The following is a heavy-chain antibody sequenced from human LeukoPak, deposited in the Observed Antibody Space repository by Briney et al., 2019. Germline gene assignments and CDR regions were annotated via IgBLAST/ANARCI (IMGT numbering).Heavy chain of an antibody. CDR1: GGTFSSYA. CDR3: ARDPGGRDGYNLYWFDP. J-gene: IGHJ5*02. Sequence: SVKVSCKASGGTFSSYAISWVRQAPGQGLEWMGRIIPILGIANYAQKFQGRVTITADKSTSTAYMELSSLRSEDTAVYYCARDPGGRDGYNLYWFDPWGQGTLVTVSS. D-gene: IGHD5-24*01. V-gene: IGHV1-69*04. CDR2: IIPILGIA.